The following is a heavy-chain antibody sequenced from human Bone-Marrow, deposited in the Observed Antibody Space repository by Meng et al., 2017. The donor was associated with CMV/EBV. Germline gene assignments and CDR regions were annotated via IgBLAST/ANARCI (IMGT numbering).Heavy chain of an antibody. CDR1: GFTFSSYA. J-gene: IGHJ4*02. V-gene: IGHV3-30*04. Sequence: GESLKISCAASGFTFSSYAMHWVRQAPGKGLEGVAVISYDGSNKYYADSVKGRFTISRDNSKSTLYLQMNSLRAGDTAFYYCAKVSKYNFDDWGQGTMVTVSS. CDR3: AKVSKYNFDD. CDR2: ISYDGSNK. D-gene: IGHD1-1*01.